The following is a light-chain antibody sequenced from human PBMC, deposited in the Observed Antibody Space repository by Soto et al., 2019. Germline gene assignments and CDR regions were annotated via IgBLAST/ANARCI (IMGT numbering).Light chain of an antibody. V-gene: IGLV2-23*01. J-gene: IGLJ1*01. CDR3: SSYASGGAH. CDR1: SSDFGNYNL. CDR2: EGT. Sequence: QSALTQPASVSGSPGQSITISCTGTSSDFGNYNLVSWYQQHPGKAPKLLISEGTKRPSGISIRFSGSKSGNTASLTISRLQAEDEADYYCSSYASGGAHFGTGTKLTVL.